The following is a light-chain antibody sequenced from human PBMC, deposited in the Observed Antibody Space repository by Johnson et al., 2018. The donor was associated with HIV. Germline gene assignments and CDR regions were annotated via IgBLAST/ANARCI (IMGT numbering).Light chain of an antibody. CDR2: ENN. CDR1: SSNIGNNF. CDR3: GTWDNSLITGGV. J-gene: IGLJ1*01. Sequence: QSVLTQPPSVSAAPGQKVTISCSGSSSNIGNNFVSWYQQVPGTAPKLLIYENNKRPSGIPDRFSGSKSGTSATLGITGLQTGDEADYYCGTWDNSLITGGVFGTGTRGT. V-gene: IGLV1-51*02.